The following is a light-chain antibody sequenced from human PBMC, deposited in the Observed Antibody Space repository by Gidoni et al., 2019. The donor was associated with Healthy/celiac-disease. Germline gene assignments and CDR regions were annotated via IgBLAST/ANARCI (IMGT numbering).Light chain of an antibody. CDR3: QQRSNWPP. CDR2: DAS. V-gene: IGKV3-11*01. J-gene: IGKJ4*01. Sequence: EIVLTQSPATLSLSPVEIATLSCRASQSVSSYLAWYQQKPGQAPRLLIYDASNRATGIPARFSGSGSGTDFTLTISSLEPEDFAVYYCQQRSNWPPFGGGTKVEIK. CDR1: QSVSSY.